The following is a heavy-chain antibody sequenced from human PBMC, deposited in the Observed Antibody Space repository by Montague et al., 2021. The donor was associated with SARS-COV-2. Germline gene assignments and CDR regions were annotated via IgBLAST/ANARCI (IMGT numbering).Heavy chain of an antibody. J-gene: IGHJ3*02. V-gene: IGHV3-48*03. CDR2: ISTSAYTT. Sequence: SLRLSCAASGFTFSNYDMNWVRQAPGKGPEWISHISTSAYTTSYAGSVKGRFTISRDNGKNSLYLQVNSLRVEDTAVYYCTRDYRSIVGDGLDIWGQGTKVTVSS. CDR3: TRDYRSIVGDGLDI. D-gene: IGHD3-16*02. CDR1: GFTFSNYD.